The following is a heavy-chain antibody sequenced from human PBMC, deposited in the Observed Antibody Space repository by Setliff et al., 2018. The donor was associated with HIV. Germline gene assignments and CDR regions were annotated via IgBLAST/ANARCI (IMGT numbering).Heavy chain of an antibody. J-gene: IGHJ4*02. D-gene: IGHD4-17*01. Sequence: SETLSLTCTVSGPSITIHYWSWIRQSPGKGFEWIGSIYSTGSTNYNPSLQSRVPIPMVASRTQFSLNVTSVTAADTAVYYCAKGAGFYGDYTFDHWGQGRQVTVSS. CDR3: AKGAGFYGDYTFDH. V-gene: IGHV4-59*11. CDR1: GPSITIHY. CDR2: IYSTGST.